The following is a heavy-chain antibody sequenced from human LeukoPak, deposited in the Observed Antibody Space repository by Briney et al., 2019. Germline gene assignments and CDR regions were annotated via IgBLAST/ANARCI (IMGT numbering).Heavy chain of an antibody. Sequence: GGSLRLSCAASGFALTNYGMHWVRQAPGKGLVWVSHINHDGSLRNYADSVQGRFTVSRDIAKNTLYLHMYSLGADDTATYYCARDVFSLGDSWGQGTLVTVSS. CDR3: ARDVFSLGDS. CDR1: GFALTNYG. J-gene: IGHJ4*02. D-gene: IGHD5/OR15-5a*01. V-gene: IGHV3-74*01. CDR2: INHDGSLR.